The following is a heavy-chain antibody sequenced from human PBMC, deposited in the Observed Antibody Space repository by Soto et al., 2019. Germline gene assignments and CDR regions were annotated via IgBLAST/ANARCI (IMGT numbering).Heavy chain of an antibody. V-gene: IGHV1-18*01. J-gene: IGHJ6*02. Sequence: GASVKVSCKASGYTFTSYGISWVRQAPGQGLEWMGWISAYNGNTNYAQKLQGRVTMTTDTSTSTAYMELRSLRSDDTAVYYCARIEAVYYYYGMDVWGQGTTVTVSS. CDR2: ISAYNGNT. CDR1: GYTFTSYG. CDR3: ARIEAVYYYYGMDV.